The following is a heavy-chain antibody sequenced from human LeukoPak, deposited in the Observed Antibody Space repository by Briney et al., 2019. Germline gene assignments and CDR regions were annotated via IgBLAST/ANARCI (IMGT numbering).Heavy chain of an antibody. CDR2: IKQDGNEK. CDR1: GFTFSDYW. Sequence: GGSLRLSCVASGFTFSDYWMTWVRQAPGTGLEWVANIKQDGNEKYYVDSVKGRFTISRDNAKNSLYLQMNSLRDEDTAVYYCARDRYGDYDFDYWGQGALVTVSS. J-gene: IGHJ4*02. D-gene: IGHD4-17*01. V-gene: IGHV3-7*01. CDR3: ARDRYGDYDFDY.